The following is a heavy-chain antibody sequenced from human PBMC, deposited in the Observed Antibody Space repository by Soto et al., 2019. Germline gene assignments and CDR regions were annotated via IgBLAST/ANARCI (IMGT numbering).Heavy chain of an antibody. V-gene: IGHV3-49*03. Sequence: PGGSLRLSCTASGVTFGDYAMSWFRQAPGKGLEWVGFIRSKAYGGTTEYAASVKGRFTISRDDSKSIAYLQMNSLKTEDTAVYYCTMDYYGSGSFFDYWGQGTLVTVSS. CDR1: GVTFGDYA. CDR3: TMDYYGSGSFFDY. CDR2: IRSKAYGGTT. D-gene: IGHD3-10*01. J-gene: IGHJ4*02.